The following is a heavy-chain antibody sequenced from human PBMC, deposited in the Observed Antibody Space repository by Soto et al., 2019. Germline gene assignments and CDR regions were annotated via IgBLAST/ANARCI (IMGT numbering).Heavy chain of an antibody. J-gene: IGHJ4*02. CDR1: GFNFYNFG. CDR2: IWYDGNKQ. D-gene: IGHD1-1*01. CDR3: ARDLSGTVDY. V-gene: IGHV3-33*01. Sequence: QVQLVESGGGVVQPGRSLRLSCVASGFNFYNFGMHWVRQAPGKGLEWVAVIWYDGNKQYYTDSVKGRFTVSRDNSKNTLYLQMNSLTAEVTAVYYCARDLSGTVDYWGQGTLVSVSS.